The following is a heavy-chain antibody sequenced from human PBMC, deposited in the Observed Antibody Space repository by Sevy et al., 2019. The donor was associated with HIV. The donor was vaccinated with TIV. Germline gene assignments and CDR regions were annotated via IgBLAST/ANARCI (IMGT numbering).Heavy chain of an antibody. V-gene: IGHV2-70*01. J-gene: IGHJ4*02. Sequence: SGPTLVNPTQTPTLTCTFSGFSLSTSGMCVSWIRQPPGKALEWLALIDWDDDKYYRTSLKTRLTISKDTSKNQVVLTMTNMDPVDTATYYCARIVSGDSIGYFPDYWGQGTLVTVSS. CDR3: ARIVSGDSIGYFPDY. CDR1: GFSLSTSGMC. CDR2: IDWDDDK. D-gene: IGHD3-22*01.